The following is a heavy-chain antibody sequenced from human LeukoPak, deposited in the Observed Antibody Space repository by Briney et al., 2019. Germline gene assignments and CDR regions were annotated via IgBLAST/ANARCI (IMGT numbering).Heavy chain of an antibody. Sequence: SETLSLTCSVSNGSISGYYWSWIRQPPGQTLEWIGYIHSSGSTNYNPSLQSRVTMSVDTSMNQFSLRLSSVTAADTAIYYCARFTYTTRPSDVWGKGTTVTVSS. CDR1: NGSISGYY. CDR2: IHSSGST. D-gene: IGHD3-16*01. J-gene: IGHJ6*04. CDR3: ARFTYTTRPSDV. V-gene: IGHV4-4*09.